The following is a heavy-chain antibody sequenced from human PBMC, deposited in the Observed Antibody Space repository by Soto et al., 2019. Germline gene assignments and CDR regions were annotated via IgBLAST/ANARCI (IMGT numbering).Heavy chain of an antibody. CDR2: ISGSGGST. CDR3: AKDKDEDFWSGYYTSYYYYGMDV. Sequence: GSLRLSCAASGFTFSSYAMSWVRQAPGKGLEWVSAISGSGGSTYYADSVKGRFTISRDNSKNTLYLQMNSLRAEDTAVYYCAKDKDEDFWSGYYTSYYYYGMDVWGQGTTVTVSS. V-gene: IGHV3-23*01. J-gene: IGHJ6*02. CDR1: GFTFSSYA. D-gene: IGHD3-3*01.